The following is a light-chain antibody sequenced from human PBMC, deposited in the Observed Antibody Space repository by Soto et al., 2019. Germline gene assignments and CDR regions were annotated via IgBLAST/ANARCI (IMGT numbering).Light chain of an antibody. Sequence: EVVLTQSPGTLSLSPGERATLSCRASQSLDSTSLAWYQQKPGQSPRLLIYGASSRATGIADRFSGSGSGTDFTLTISRLEPEDFAVYYCQQYGSSPGLFTFGPGTKVDL. CDR2: GAS. J-gene: IGKJ3*01. CDR3: QQYGSSPGLFT. V-gene: IGKV3-20*01. CDR1: QSLDSTS.